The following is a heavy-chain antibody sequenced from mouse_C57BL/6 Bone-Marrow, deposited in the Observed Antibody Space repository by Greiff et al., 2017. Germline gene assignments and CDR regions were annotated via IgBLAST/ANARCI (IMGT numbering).Heavy chain of an antibody. CDR2: IDPENGDT. CDR3: TTRGYYGSSDWYFDV. Sequence: VQLKESGAELVRPGASVKLSCTASGFNIKDDYMHWVKQRPEQGLEWIGWIDPENGDTEYASKFQGKATITADTSSNTAYLQLSSLTSEDTAVYYCTTRGYYGSSDWYFDVWGTGTTVTVSS. J-gene: IGHJ1*03. D-gene: IGHD1-1*01. CDR1: GFNIKDDY. V-gene: IGHV14-4*01.